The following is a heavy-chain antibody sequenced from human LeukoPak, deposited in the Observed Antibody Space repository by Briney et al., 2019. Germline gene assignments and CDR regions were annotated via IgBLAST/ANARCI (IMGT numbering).Heavy chain of an antibody. V-gene: IGHV3-33*01. CDR2: IWYDGSNK. D-gene: IGHD6-19*01. CDR3: ARGFSSGWYGGDAFDI. J-gene: IGHJ3*02. CDR1: GFTFSSYG. Sequence: GRSLRLSCAASGFTFSSYGIHWVRQAPGKGLEWVAVIWYDGSNKYYADSVKGRFTISRDNSKNTLYLQMNSLRAEDTAMYYCARGFSSGWYGGDAFDIWGQGTMVTVSS.